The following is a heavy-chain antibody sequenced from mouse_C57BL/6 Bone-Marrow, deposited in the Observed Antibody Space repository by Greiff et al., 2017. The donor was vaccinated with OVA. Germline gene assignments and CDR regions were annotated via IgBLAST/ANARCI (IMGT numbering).Heavy chain of an antibody. J-gene: IGHJ3*01. CDR3: ARWSKTGFAY. CDR2: IYPGDGDT. CDR1: GYAFSSSW. V-gene: IGHV1-82*01. Sequence: QVQLKESGPELVKPGASVKISCKASGYAFSSSWMTWVKQRPGKGLEWIGRIYPGDGDTYYNGKFKGQATLTADKSSSTAYMQLSSLTSEDSAVYVCARWSKTGFAYRGKGTLVSVSA.